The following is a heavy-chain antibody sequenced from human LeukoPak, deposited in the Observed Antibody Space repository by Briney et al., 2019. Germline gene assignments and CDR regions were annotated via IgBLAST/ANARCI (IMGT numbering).Heavy chain of an antibody. Sequence: GRSLRLSCAASGFTFSSYAMHWVRQAPGKGLEWVAVISYDGSNKYYADSVKGRFTISRDNSKNTLYLQMNSLRAEDTAVYYCARGHTPYYYGSGSLDYWGQGTLVTVSS. J-gene: IGHJ4*02. D-gene: IGHD3-10*01. V-gene: IGHV3-30-3*01. CDR1: GFTFSSYA. CDR2: ISYDGSNK. CDR3: ARGHTPYYYGSGSLDY.